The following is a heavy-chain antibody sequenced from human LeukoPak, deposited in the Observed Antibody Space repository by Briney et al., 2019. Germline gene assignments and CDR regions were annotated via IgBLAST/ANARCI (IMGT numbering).Heavy chain of an antibody. CDR2: IKHDGSEK. CDR3: ARDRDYYDSRGYSDAFDI. Sequence: GGSLRLSCAASGCTFSSYWMSWVRQAPGKGLEWVANIKHDGSEKNYVDSVKGRFTISRENANNSLYLQMTSLRAEDTAVYYCARDRDYYDSRGYSDAFDIWGEGTMVTVSS. V-gene: IGHV3-7*04. CDR1: GCTFSSYW. J-gene: IGHJ3*02. D-gene: IGHD3-22*01.